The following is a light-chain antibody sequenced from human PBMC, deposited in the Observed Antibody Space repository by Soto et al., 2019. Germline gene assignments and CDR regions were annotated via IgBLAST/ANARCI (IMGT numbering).Light chain of an antibody. V-gene: IGLV2-14*01. CDR1: SSDVGGYNY. J-gene: IGLJ1*01. CDR3: CSYTTSNTRQIV. CDR2: DVS. Sequence: LTQPASASGSPGQSITISCTGTSSDVGGYNYVSWHQQHPGKAPKFMIYDVSDRPSGVSNRFSGSKSGNTASLTISGLRAEDEADYYCCSYTTSNTRQIVFGTGTKVTVL.